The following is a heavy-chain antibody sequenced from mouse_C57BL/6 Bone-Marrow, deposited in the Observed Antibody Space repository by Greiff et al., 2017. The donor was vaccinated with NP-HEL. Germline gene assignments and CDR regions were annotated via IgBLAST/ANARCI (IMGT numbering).Heavy chain of an antibody. J-gene: IGHJ3*01. Sequence: QVQLQQPGAELVKPGASVKLSCKASGYTFTTYWMQWVKQRPGQGLAWIGEIDPSDSYTNYNQKFKGKAKLTVDTSSSTANMQLSSLTSEDSAVYYCARKAYYGRSYEFAYWGQGTLVTVSA. V-gene: IGHV1-50*01. CDR2: IDPSDSYT. CDR3: ARKAYYGRSYEFAY. D-gene: IGHD1-1*01. CDR1: GYTFTTYW.